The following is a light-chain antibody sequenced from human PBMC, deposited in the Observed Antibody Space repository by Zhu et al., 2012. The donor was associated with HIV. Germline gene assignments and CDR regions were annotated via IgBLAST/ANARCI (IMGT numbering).Light chain of an antibody. Sequence: EIVMTQSPATLSVSPGERATLSCRASQTVNSNLAWYQEIPGVPARFSGSGSGTEFTLTISSMQSEDVAIYYCQQYNNWPPSYTFGQGTKLEIK. J-gene: IGKJ2*01. CDR3: QQYNNWPPSYT. V-gene: IGKV3-15*01. CDR1: QTVNSN.